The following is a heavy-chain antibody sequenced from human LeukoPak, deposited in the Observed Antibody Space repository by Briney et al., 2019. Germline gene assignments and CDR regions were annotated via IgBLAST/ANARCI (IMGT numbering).Heavy chain of an antibody. J-gene: IGHJ4*02. D-gene: IGHD5/OR15-5a*01. CDR3: ARSVSGVWLFDY. V-gene: IGHV3-30*13. CDR1: GFTFRSYW. Sequence: GGSLRLSCAASGFTFRSYWMSWVRQAPGKGLEWVSVSSSDETYKFYADSMRGRFTISRDNSKNRLYLQMSDLRAEDTAVYFCARSVSGVWLFDYWGRGTLVTVSS. CDR2: SSSDETYK.